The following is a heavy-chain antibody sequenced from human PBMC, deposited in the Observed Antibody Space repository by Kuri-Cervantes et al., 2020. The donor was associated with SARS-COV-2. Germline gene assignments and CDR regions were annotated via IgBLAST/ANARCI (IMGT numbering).Heavy chain of an antibody. CDR2: IIPIFGST. D-gene: IGHD3-22*01. V-gene: IGHV1-69*05. J-gene: IGHJ5*02. Sequence: SVKVSCKAGGTISSSAISWVRQAPGEGLEWMGGIIPIFGSTHFAQKFQGRLTITTDGSTSTAYMELSSLRSDDTAFYYCATKDYYGNSGYNSWGQGTLVTVSS. CDR3: ATKDYYGNSGYNS. CDR1: GGTISSSA.